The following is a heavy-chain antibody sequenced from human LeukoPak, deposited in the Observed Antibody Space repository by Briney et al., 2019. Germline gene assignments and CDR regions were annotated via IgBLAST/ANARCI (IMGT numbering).Heavy chain of an antibody. Sequence: GGSLRLSCAASGFTFGTYAMSWVRQTPGKGLEWVSAISGSGGKTYYADSVKGRFTISRDNSKNTLYLQMNSLSAEDTAVYYCARRGIVLGAAPVLKYSFDYWGQGTLVTVSS. D-gene: IGHD1-26*01. J-gene: IGHJ4*02. CDR2: ISGSGGKT. CDR3: ARRGIVLGAAPVLKYSFDY. CDR1: GFTFGTYA. V-gene: IGHV3-23*01.